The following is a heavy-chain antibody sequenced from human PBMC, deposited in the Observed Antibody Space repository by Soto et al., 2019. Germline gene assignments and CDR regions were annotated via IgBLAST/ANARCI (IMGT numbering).Heavy chain of an antibody. CDR2: IKQDGSEE. CDR3: ARIAASGRGWDV. V-gene: IGHV3-7*01. D-gene: IGHD6-13*01. CDR1: GFTFSSYW. J-gene: IGHJ6*02. Sequence: EVQLVESGGGLVQPGGSLRLSCVDSGFTFSSYWMRWVRQAPVQGLEWVGNIKQDGSEENYADSVKGRFTISRDNAKNSMYLQMNSLRVEDTAVYYCARIAASGRGWDVWGQGTTVVVSS.